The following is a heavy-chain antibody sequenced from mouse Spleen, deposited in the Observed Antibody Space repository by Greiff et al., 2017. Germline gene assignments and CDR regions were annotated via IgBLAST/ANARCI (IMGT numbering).Heavy chain of an antibody. J-gene: IGHJ2*01. CDR1: GYTFTDYA. CDR2: ISTYYGDA. D-gene: IGHD2-3*01. CDR3: ARGGRRGDGYFDY. V-gene: IGHV1S137*01. Sequence: QVQLKESGAELVRPGVSVKISCKGSGYTFTDYAMHWVKQSHAKSLEWIGVISTYYGDASYNQKFKGKATMTVDKSSSTAYMELARLTSEDSAIYYCARGGRRGDGYFDYWGQGTTLTVSS.